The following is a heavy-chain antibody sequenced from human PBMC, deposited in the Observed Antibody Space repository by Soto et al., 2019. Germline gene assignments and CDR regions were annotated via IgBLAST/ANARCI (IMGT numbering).Heavy chain of an antibody. V-gene: IGHV4-59*01. D-gene: IGHD3-10*01. Sequence: PSETLSLTCTVSGGSISSYYWSWLRQPPGKGLEWIGYIYYSGSTNYNPSLKSRVTISVDTSKNQFSLKLSSVTAADTAVYYCARDMGENWFDPWGQGTLVTVSS. CDR3: ARDMGENWFDP. CDR1: GGSISSYY. J-gene: IGHJ5*02. CDR2: IYYSGST.